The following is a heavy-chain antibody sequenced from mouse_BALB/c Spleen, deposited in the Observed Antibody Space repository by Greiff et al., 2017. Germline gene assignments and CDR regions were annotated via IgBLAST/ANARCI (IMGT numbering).Heavy chain of an antibody. CDR1: GFSLTSYG. V-gene: IGHV2-2*02. Sequence: QVQLKESGPGLVQPSQSLSITCTVSGFSLTSYGVHWVRQSPGKGLEWLGVIWSGGSTDYNAAFISRLSISKDNSKSQVFFKMNSLQANDTAIYYCARKDRYDDAMDYWGQGTSVTVSS. CDR3: ARKDRYDDAMDY. CDR2: IWSGGST. J-gene: IGHJ4*01. D-gene: IGHD2-14*01.